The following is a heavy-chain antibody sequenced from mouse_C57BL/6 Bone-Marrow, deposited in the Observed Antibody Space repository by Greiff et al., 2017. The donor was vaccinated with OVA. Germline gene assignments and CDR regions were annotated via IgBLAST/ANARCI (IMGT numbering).Heavy chain of an antibody. D-gene: IGHD6-1*01. Sequence: EVKLKESGAELVKPGASVKLSCTASGYNITDYCMHWVKQRPEQGLEWIGKIDPENGVTKYNPKFQGKATITADTSSNTAYMQLSSLTSEDTAVYYCAGGSDDSFEYRGQGIPVTVSA. CDR2: IDPENGVT. J-gene: IGHJ3*01. V-gene: IGHV14-2*01. CDR1: GYNITDYC. CDR3: AGGSDDSFEY.